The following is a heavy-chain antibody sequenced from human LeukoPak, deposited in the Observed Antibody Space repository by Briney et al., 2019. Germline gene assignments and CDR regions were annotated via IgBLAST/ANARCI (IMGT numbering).Heavy chain of an antibody. CDR3: ARGWTLRYFDCCDY. Sequence: ASVKVSCKASGYTFTGYYMHWVRQAPGQGLEWMGWINPNSGGTNYAQKFQGRVTMTRDTSISTAYMELSRLRSDDTAVYYCARGWTLRYFDCCDYWGQGTLVTVSS. CDR1: GYTFTGYY. D-gene: IGHD3-9*01. J-gene: IGHJ4*02. V-gene: IGHV1-2*02. CDR2: INPNSGGT.